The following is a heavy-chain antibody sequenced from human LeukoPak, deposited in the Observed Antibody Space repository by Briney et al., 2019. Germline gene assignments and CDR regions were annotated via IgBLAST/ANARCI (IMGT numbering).Heavy chain of an antibody. Sequence: ASVKVSCKASGHTFTSYGISWVRQAPGQGLEWMGIINPSGGSTSYAQKFQGRVTMTRDTSTSTVYMELSSLRSEDTAVYYCASDGESMARYGYWGQGTLVTVSS. J-gene: IGHJ4*02. V-gene: IGHV1-46*01. CDR1: GHTFTSYG. CDR3: ASDGESMARYGY. D-gene: IGHD2/OR15-2a*01. CDR2: INPSGGST.